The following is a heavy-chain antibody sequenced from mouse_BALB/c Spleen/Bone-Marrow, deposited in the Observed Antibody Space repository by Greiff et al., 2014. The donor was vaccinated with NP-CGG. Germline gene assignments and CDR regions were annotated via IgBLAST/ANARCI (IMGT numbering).Heavy chain of an antibody. Sequence: EVKLVESGGGLVKPGGSLKLSCAASGFTFGDYYMYWVRQTPEKRLEWVATISDGSTYTYYPDSVKGRFTISRDNAKNNLYLQMSSLKSEDTALYYCARDRGVQGYAMDYWGQGTSVTVSS. CDR1: GFTFGDYY. V-gene: IGHV5-4*02. CDR2: ISDGSTYT. J-gene: IGHJ4*01. CDR3: ARDRGVQGYAMDY. D-gene: IGHD2-14*01.